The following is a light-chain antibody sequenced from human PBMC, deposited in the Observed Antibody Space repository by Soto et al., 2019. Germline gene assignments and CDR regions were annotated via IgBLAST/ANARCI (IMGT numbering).Light chain of an antibody. CDR3: QQRSNWPGVT. CDR1: QSVSSY. J-gene: IGKJ3*01. V-gene: IGKV3-11*01. Sequence: EIVLTQSPATLSLSPGERATLSCRASQSVSSYLAWYQQKPGQAPRLLIYDAPNRATGIPARFSGSGSGTDFTLTISSLEPEDFAVYYCQQRSNWPGVTFGPGTRWIS. CDR2: DAP.